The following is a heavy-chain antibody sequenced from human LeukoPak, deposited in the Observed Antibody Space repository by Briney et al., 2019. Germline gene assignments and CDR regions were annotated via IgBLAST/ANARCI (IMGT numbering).Heavy chain of an antibody. CDR1: GFTFSSYA. CDR2: ISGSGGST. V-gene: IGHV3-23*01. CDR3: ARVPHGPVLLWFRELLTQASYYYYMDV. J-gene: IGHJ6*03. D-gene: IGHD3-10*01. Sequence: GGSLRLSCAASGFTFSSYAMSWVRQAPGKGLEWVSAISGSGGSTYYADSVKGRFTISRDNSKNTLYLQMNSLRAEDTAVYYCARVPHGPVLLWFRELLTQASYYYYMDVWGKGTTVTVSS.